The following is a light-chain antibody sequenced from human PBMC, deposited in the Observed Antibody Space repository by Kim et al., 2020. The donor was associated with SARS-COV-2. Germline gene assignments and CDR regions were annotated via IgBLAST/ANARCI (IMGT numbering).Light chain of an antibody. CDR3: SSFTNFLTWV. Sequence: QSVLTQPASVSGSPGQSITISCSGTSSDFGNYGHLSWYQQQPGEAPKVIIYDVNKRPPGVSDRFSGSKSGNTASLTISGLQAEDEAHYYCSSFTNFLTWVFGGGTQLTVL. CDR1: SSDFGNYGH. CDR2: DVN. J-gene: IGLJ3*02. V-gene: IGLV2-14*03.